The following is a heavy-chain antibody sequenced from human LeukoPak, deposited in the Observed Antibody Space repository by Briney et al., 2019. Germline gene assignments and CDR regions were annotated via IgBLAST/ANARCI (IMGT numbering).Heavy chain of an antibody. V-gene: IGHV4-34*01. J-gene: IGHJ4*02. Sequence: PSETLSLTCTVYSGSLSGYYWTWIRQPPGKGLQWIGQINHRGSTTYTPSLKSRVTMSVDTSKDQFSLNLTSVTAADTAVYYCARAPVRGVMKYWGQGTLVTVSS. CDR1: SGSLSGYY. CDR3: ARAPVRGVMKY. CDR2: INHRGST. D-gene: IGHD3-10*01.